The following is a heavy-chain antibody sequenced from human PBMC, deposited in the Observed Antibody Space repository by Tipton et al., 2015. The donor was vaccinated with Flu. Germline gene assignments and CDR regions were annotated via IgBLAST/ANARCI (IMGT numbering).Heavy chain of an antibody. CDR2: GRDKTKGYST. CDR3: VRDKTGDH. V-gene: IGHV3-72*01. CDR1: GFTFSNYP. Sequence: SLRLSCAASGFTFSNYPMSWVRQAPGKGLEWVGRGRDKTKGYSTDYAASLKGRITISRDDSKNSVFLQMNSLQTGDSAVYYCVRDKTGDHWGQGALVTVSS. J-gene: IGHJ4*02. D-gene: IGHD1-1*01.